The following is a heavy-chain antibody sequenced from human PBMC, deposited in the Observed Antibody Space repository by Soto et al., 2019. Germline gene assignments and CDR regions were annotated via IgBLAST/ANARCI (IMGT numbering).Heavy chain of an antibody. V-gene: IGHV1-69*13. Sequence: ASVKVSCKASGTTFSNIAIGWVRQAPGQGLEWMGGIILPFGTPNYAQKFQGRVTISADESMTTAYMELRGLRSEDTAVYYCVRGPDYEGYFDYWGQGTLVTVSS. CDR3: VRGPDYEGYFDY. CDR2: IILPFGTP. J-gene: IGHJ4*02. D-gene: IGHD3-22*01. CDR1: GTTFSNIA.